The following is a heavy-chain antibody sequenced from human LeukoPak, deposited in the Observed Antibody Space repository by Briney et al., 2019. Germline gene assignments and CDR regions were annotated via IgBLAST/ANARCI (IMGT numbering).Heavy chain of an antibody. Sequence: PSETLSLTCTVSGGSISSYYWTWIRQPAGKGLEWIGRIYSSGSTYYNPSPKSRLTMSLDTSKNQISLELTSVTAADTAMYYCSGGLVYSSGYDYGSDVWGQGTTVTVSS. D-gene: IGHD2-21*01. CDR1: GGSISSYY. CDR2: IYSSGST. CDR3: SGGLVYSSGYDYGSDV. J-gene: IGHJ6*02. V-gene: IGHV4-4*07.